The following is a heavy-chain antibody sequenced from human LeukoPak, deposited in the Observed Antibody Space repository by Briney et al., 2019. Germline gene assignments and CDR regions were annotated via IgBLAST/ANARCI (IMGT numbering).Heavy chain of an antibody. CDR1: GGTFSSYA. J-gene: IGHJ4*02. CDR3: ATYCGGDCYSY. V-gene: IGHV1-69*04. CDR2: IIPILGIA. D-gene: IGHD2-21*02. Sequence: ASVKVSCKASGGTFSSYAISWVRQAPGQGLAWMGRIIPILGIANYAQKFQGRVTITADKSTSTAYMELSSLRSEDTAVYYCATYCGGDCYSYWGQGTLVTVSS.